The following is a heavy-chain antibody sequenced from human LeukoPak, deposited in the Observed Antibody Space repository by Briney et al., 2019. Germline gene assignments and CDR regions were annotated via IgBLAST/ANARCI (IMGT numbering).Heavy chain of an antibody. D-gene: IGHD6-13*01. J-gene: IGHJ6*03. CDR2: ISAYNGNT. Sequence: ASVKVSCKASGYTFTSYGINWVRQAPGQGLEWMGWISAYNGNTNYVQTLQGRVTMTTDTSTSTAYMELRTLRSDDTAVYYCARNIAAAGTGVYYYYYMDVWGKGTTVTVSS. CDR1: GYTFTSYG. V-gene: IGHV1-18*01. CDR3: ARNIAAAGTGVYYYYYMDV.